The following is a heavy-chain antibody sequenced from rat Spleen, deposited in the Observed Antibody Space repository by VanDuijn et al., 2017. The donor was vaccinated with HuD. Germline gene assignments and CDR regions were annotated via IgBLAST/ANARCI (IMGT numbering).Heavy chain of an antibody. J-gene: IGHJ2*01. V-gene: IGHV5S23*01. Sequence: EVQLVESGGGLVQPGRSLKLSCAASGFTFSNRAMHCIRQAPTKGLEWVASISTGGGNTYYRASVKGRFTISRDNAQNTLYLQMRKLGSEDTAIYYCARAETEAPFDYWGQGVMVTVSS. CDR3: ARAETEAPFDY. D-gene: IGHD1-11*01. CDR2: ISTGGGNT. CDR1: GFTFSNRA.